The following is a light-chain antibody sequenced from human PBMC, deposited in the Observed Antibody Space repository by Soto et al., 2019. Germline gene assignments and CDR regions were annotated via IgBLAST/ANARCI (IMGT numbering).Light chain of an antibody. CDR1: SGSVSTNYY. CDR2: SSN. V-gene: IGLV8-61*01. Sequence: QAVVTQEPSFSVSPGGTVTLTCGLSSGSVSTNYYPSWYQQTPGQAPRTLMHSSNTRSSGVPDRFSGSILGNKAALTITGAQADDEAAYYCALYMGSGIWVFGGGTELTVL. CDR3: ALYMGSGIWV. J-gene: IGLJ3*02.